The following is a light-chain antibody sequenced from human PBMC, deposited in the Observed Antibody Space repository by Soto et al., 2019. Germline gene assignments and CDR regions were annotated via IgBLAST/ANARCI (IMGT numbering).Light chain of an antibody. CDR2: GAS. J-gene: IGKJ1*01. V-gene: IGKV3-15*01. CDR1: QSVSSN. Sequence: EIVMTQSPATLSVSPGERATLSCKASQSVSSNLAWYQQKPGQAPRLLIYGASTRATGIPARFSGSGSGTEFTLTINSLQSEDFAVYYCQQSDNWPPVTFGQGTKVDIK. CDR3: QQSDNWPPVT.